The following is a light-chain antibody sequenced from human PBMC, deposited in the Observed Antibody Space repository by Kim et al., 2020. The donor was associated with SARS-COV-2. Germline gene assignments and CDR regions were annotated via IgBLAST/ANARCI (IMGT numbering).Light chain of an antibody. V-gene: IGKV1-16*02. CDR2: GAF. CDR1: QAISNF. J-gene: IGKJ2*01. CDR3: QQYNSYPYT. Sequence: ASVGDTVTITCRASQAISNFLGWFQQKPGKAPKSLIYGAFNLQSGVPSKFSGSESGTNFSLTISNLQPEDFATYYCQQYNSYPYTFGQGTKLEI.